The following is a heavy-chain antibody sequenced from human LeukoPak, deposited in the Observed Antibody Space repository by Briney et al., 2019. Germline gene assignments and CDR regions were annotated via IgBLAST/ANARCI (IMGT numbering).Heavy chain of an antibody. Sequence: GGSLRLSCAASGFTFSSYAMSWVRQAPGKGLEWVSAISGSGGSTYYADSVKGRFTISRDNSKNTLYLQMNSLRAEDTAVYYCARTDFGPAEEGYYYYGMDVWGQGTTVTVSS. CDR3: ARTDFGPAEEGYYYYGMDV. J-gene: IGHJ6*02. D-gene: IGHD3/OR15-3a*01. V-gene: IGHV3-23*01. CDR1: GFTFSSYA. CDR2: ISGSGGST.